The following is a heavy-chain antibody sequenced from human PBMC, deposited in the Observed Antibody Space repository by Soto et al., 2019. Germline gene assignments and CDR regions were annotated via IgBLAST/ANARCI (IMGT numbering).Heavy chain of an antibody. CDR2: ISTSGRTI. CDR3: ARQPAHVYEASPKWFDP. CDR1: GFTFSSYE. J-gene: IGHJ5*02. Sequence: EVLLVESGGGLVQPGGSLRLSCTASGFTFSSYEMNWVRQAPGKGLEWISYISTSGRTIFDAGSVKGRFTISRDNTRNTLFLQMDSLRPEDTAVYDCARQPAHVYEASPKWFDPWGQGTLVIVSS. D-gene: IGHD3-16*01. V-gene: IGHV3-48*03.